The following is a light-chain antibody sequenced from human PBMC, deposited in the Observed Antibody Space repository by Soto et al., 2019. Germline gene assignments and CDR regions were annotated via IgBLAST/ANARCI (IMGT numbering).Light chain of an antibody. Sequence: SVLTQPPSVSAAPGQKVTISCSGSSSNIGGNSVSWYQQLPGTAPKLLIYDDNKRPSGIPDRFSGSKSGTSATLGITGFQTGDEADYYCGSWDSSPSAYVFGTGTNVTVL. V-gene: IGLV1-51*01. CDR3: GSWDSSPSAYV. CDR2: DDN. CDR1: SSNIGGNS. J-gene: IGLJ1*01.